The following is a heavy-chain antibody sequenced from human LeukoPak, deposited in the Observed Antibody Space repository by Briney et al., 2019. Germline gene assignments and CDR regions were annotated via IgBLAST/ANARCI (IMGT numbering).Heavy chain of an antibody. V-gene: IGHV3-23*01. CDR2: ISGSGGST. Sequence: GGSLRLSCAASGFTFSSYGMHWVRQAPGKGLEWVSAISGSGGSTYYADSVKGRFTISRDNSKNTLYLQMNSLRAEDTAVYYCAKDGMIAVFFSFDYWGQGTLVTVSS. J-gene: IGHJ4*02. D-gene: IGHD3-22*01. CDR3: AKDGMIAVFFSFDY. CDR1: GFTFSSYG.